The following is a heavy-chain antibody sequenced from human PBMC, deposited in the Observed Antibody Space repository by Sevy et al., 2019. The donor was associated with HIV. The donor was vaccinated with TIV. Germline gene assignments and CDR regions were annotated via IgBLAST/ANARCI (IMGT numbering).Heavy chain of an antibody. V-gene: IGHV3-74*01. J-gene: IGHJ4*02. D-gene: IGHD2-15*01. CDR2: VNSDGSST. Sequence: GGSLRLSCAASGFTFSSYWMHWVRQAPGKGPVWVSGVNSDGSSTNYADSGKGRFTRSRDSAKNTLYLQMNSLRAEDTAVDFCVAANTWQDYWGQGTLVTVSS. CDR3: VAANTWQDY. CDR1: GFTFSSYW.